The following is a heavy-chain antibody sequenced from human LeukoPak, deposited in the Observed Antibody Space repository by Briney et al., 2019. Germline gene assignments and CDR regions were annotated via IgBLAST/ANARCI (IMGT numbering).Heavy chain of an antibody. Sequence: GGSLRLSCAASGFTFSSYWMHWVRQAPGKGLVWVSRINSDGSSTSYADAVKGRFTISRDNAKNTLYLQMNSLRAEDTAVYYCARGGLTGTTIPYFDYWGRGTLVSVSS. V-gene: IGHV3-74*01. CDR2: INSDGSST. J-gene: IGHJ4*02. D-gene: IGHD1-7*01. CDR3: ARGGLTGTTIPYFDY. CDR1: GFTFSSYW.